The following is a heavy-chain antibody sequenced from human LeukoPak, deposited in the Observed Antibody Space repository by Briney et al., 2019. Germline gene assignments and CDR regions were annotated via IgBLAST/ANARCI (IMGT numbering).Heavy chain of an antibody. CDR2: INPSGGST. J-gene: IGHJ4*02. V-gene: IGHV1-46*01. Sequence: ASVKVSCTASGYTFTSYYMHWVRQAPGQGLEWMGIINPSGGSTSYAQKFQGRVTMTRDTSTNTVYMELSSLRSEATAVYYCAGEGSAYCGGDCSIDYWGRGTLVIVSS. D-gene: IGHD2-21*02. CDR1: GYTFTSYY. CDR3: AGEGSAYCGGDCSIDY.